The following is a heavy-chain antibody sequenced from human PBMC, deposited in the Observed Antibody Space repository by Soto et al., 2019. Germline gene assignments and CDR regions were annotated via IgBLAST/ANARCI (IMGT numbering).Heavy chain of an antibody. CDR1: GFTFSTYG. Sequence: QVQLVESGGGVVQPGRSLRLSCAASGFTFSTYGMHWFRQAPGKGLEWVAHISYDGSNNHHGDSVKGRLTISRDNSKNTLYLQMSSLGDEDTAVYYWAKDTYYYDSTGYYVFDEWGQGTLVTVSS. J-gene: IGHJ4*02. V-gene: IGHV3-30*18. CDR2: ISYDGSNN. CDR3: AKDTYYYDSTGYYVFDE. D-gene: IGHD3-22*01.